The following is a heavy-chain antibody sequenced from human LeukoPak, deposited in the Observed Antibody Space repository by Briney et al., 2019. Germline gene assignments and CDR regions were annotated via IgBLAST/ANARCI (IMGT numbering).Heavy chain of an antibody. CDR3: AALFGDRGGFDP. D-gene: IGHD4-17*01. V-gene: IGHV1-2*02. Sequence: ASVKVSCKASGYPFIVYFMHWVRQAPGQGLEWMGWINPNRGDTNYAQKFQGRVTMTRDTSITTAFMELNRLRSDDTAVYYCAALFGDRGGFDPWGQGTLVTVSS. CDR1: GYPFIVYF. CDR2: INPNRGDT. J-gene: IGHJ5*02.